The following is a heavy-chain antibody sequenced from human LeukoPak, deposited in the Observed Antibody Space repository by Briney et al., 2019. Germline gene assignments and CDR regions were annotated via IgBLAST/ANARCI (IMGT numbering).Heavy chain of an antibody. CDR2: INHSGST. CDR3: AREERGYSYGPEGYYYMDV. D-gene: IGHD5-18*01. Sequence: KPSETLSLTCAVYGGSFSGYYWSWIRQPPGKGLEWIGEINHSGSTNYNPSLKSRVTISVDTSKNQFSLKLSSVTAADTAVYYCAREERGYSYGPEGYYYMDVRGKGTTVTISS. J-gene: IGHJ6*03. V-gene: IGHV4-34*01. CDR1: GGSFSGYY.